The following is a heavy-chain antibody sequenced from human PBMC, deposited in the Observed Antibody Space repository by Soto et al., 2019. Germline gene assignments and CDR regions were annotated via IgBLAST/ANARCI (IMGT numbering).Heavy chain of an antibody. CDR2: IYHSGST. J-gene: IGHJ6*02. CDR1: GGSISSGGYS. CDR3: ARARHYSKLPTTYGMDV. D-gene: IGHD4-4*01. Sequence: KPSETLSLTCAVSGGSISSGGYSWSWIRQPPGKGLEWIGYIYHSGSTYYNPSLKSRVTISVDRSKNQFSLKLSSVTAADTAVYYCARARHYSKLPTTYGMDVWGQGTTVTVSS. V-gene: IGHV4-30-2*01.